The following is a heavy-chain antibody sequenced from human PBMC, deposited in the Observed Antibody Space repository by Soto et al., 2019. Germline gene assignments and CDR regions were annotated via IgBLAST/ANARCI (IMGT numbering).Heavy chain of an antibody. V-gene: IGHV3-53*04. D-gene: IGHD6-19*01. CDR1: GFTVSSHY. J-gene: IGHJ4*02. Sequence: EVQLVESGGGLVQPGGSLRLSCAASGFTVSSHYISWVRQAPGKGLEWVSVIYSGGGTYSADSVKGRFTISRHNSKNTVYLQLNSLRAEDTAVYYCARGLSSSDGFDFWGQGNLVTVSS. CDR3: ARGLSSSDGFDF. CDR2: IYSGGGT.